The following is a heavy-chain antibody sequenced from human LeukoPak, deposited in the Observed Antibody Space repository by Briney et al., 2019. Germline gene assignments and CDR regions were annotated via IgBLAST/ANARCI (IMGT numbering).Heavy chain of an antibody. Sequence: PGGSLRLSCSASGFIFSRYSMHWVRQAPGKGLEYVSGISTGGGTYYADSVKGRFTVSRDNSKNTLYLQMNSLRAEDTAVYYCARDHDYGGNSPFDYWGQGTLVTVSS. V-gene: IGHV3-64*04. CDR2: ISTGGGT. J-gene: IGHJ4*02. D-gene: IGHD4-23*01. CDR3: ARDHDYGGNSPFDY. CDR1: GFIFSRYS.